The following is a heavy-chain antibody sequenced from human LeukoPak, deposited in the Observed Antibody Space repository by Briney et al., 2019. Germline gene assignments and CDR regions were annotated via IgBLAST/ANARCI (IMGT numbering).Heavy chain of an antibody. D-gene: IGHD4-23*01. CDR2: INPSGGST. CDR1: GYTFTSYY. V-gene: IGHV1-46*01. Sequence: ASVKVSCKASGYTFTSYYMHWVRQAPGQGLEWIGVINPSGGSTSYAQKFQGRVTMTRDTSTSTVYMELSSLRSEDTAVYYCARVERTYDYGGNSQLLDYWGQGTLVTVSS. CDR3: ARVERTYDYGGNSQLLDY. J-gene: IGHJ4*02.